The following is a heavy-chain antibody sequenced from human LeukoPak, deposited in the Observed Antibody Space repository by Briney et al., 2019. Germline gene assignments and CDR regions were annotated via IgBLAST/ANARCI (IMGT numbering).Heavy chain of an antibody. CDR2: ISPSGGIT. CDR3: AKASRFGYSYGPREYFYYMDV. Sequence: GGSLRLSCAASGFTFSSHGMNWVRQAPGKGLEWVSGISPSGGITYYTDSVKGRFTISRDNSKNTLYLQMNTLRAEDTAVYYCAKASRFGYSYGPREYFYYMDVWGKGTTVTISS. D-gene: IGHD5-18*01. CDR1: GFTFSSHG. J-gene: IGHJ6*03. V-gene: IGHV3-23*01.